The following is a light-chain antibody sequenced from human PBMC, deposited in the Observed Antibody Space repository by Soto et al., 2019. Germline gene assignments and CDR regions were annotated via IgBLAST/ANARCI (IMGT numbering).Light chain of an antibody. V-gene: IGKV3-20*01. CDR2: GAS. Sequence: EIVLTQSPGTLSLSPGERATLSCRASQSVSSSYLAWYQQKPGQAPRLLIYGASSRATGIPDRFSGSGSGTYFTLTISILEPEDFAVYYCQQYGSSPFTFGGGTKVEIK. J-gene: IGKJ4*01. CDR3: QQYGSSPFT. CDR1: QSVSSSY.